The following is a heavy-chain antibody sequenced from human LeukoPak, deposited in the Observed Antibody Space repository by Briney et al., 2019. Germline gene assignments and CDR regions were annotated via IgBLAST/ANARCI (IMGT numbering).Heavy chain of an antibody. Sequence: GASVKVSCKASGYSFTNYGITWVRQAPGQGLEWMGWISPYNGETKYAEKFQGRVTMTTDTSTNTAYMELRSLRSDDTAVYYCARDFYTSGSGWFDPWGQGTLVTVSS. CDR1: GYSFTNYG. J-gene: IGHJ5*02. CDR3: ARDFYTSGSGWFDP. D-gene: IGHD6-19*01. CDR2: ISPYNGET. V-gene: IGHV1-18*01.